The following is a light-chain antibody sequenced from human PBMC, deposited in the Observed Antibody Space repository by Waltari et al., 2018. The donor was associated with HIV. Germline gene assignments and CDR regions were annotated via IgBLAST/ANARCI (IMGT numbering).Light chain of an antibody. CDR2: WAT. CDR3: QPYYSTPYT. J-gene: IGKJ2*01. V-gene: IGKV4-1*01. CDR1: QTVLYSSNKKNF. Sequence: DIVMTQSPDSLAVPLGERATITCNSSQTVLYSSNKKNFLSWYQQKPGQPPKLLISWATTRDSGVPARSGGSGAGTAFTLTVSSLEAEDVAFYYCQPYYSTPYTLGRGTKV.